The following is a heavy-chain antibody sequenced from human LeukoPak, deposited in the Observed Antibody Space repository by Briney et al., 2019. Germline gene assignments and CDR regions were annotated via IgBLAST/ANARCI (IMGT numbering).Heavy chain of an antibody. CDR3: AKEGTPQVSTWYDL. V-gene: IGHV3-30*18. J-gene: IGHJ5*02. CDR1: GVTLSPYG. D-gene: IGHD3-10*01. Sequence: GGSLRLSCAASGVTLSPYGMHWIRQAPGKGLEWVAVISYEGGTQHYADSVKGRFIISRDNPRNTLYLQMNILRTEDTAVYYCAKEGTPQVSTWYDLWGQGTQVIVSS. CDR2: ISYEGGTQ.